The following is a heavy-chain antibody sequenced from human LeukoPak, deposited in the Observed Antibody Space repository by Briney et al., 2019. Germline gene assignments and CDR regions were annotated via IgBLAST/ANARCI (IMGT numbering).Heavy chain of an antibody. CDR1: GFTFSSYA. D-gene: IGHD3-10*01. J-gene: IGHJ4*02. V-gene: IGHV3-23*01. CDR3: AKGGNMVRGVSGFDY. CDR2: ISGSGGST. Sequence: SGGSLRLSCAASGFTFSSYAMSWVRQAPGKGLEWVSAISGSGGSTYYADSVKGRFTISRDNSKNTLYLQMNSLRAEDTAVYYCAKGGNMVRGVSGFDYWGQGTLVTVSS.